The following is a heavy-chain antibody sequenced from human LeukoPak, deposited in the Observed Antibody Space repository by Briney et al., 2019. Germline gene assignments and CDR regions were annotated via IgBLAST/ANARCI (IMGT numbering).Heavy chain of an antibody. CDR1: GFTFSSYE. J-gene: IGHJ6*02. CDR2: ISSSGSTI. D-gene: IGHD6-19*01. CDR3: ARDKGDSSGWTKNYYGMDV. Sequence: GGSLRLSCAASGFTFSSYEMNWVRQAPGKGLEWVSYISSSGSTIYYAGSVKGRLNISRENAKNSLYLQMNSLRAEDTAVYYCARDKGDSSGWTKNYYGMDVWGQGTTVTVSS. V-gene: IGHV3-48*03.